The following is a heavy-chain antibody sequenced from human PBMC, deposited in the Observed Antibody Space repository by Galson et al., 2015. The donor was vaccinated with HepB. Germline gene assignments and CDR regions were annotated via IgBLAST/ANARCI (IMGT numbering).Heavy chain of an antibody. CDR2: IKSKTDGETT. CDR3: TTVSGVVPVLPFDY. J-gene: IGHJ4*02. D-gene: IGHD2-2*01. CDR1: GFTFSNAW. V-gene: IGHV3-15*01. Sequence: SLRLSCAASGFTFSNAWMSWVRQAPGKGLEWVGRIKSKTDGETTDYAAPVKGRSTISRDDSKNTLYLQMNSLKTVDTAVYYCTTVSGVVPVLPFDYWGQGTLVTVSS.